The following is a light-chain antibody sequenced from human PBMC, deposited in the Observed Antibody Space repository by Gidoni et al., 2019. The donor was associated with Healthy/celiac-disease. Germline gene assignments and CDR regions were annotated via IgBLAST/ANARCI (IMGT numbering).Light chain of an antibody. Sequence: DIQMTQSPSSLSASVGDRVTITCRASQSISNYLNWYQQKPGKAPELLIYVVSSLQSGVPSRFSGSGSGTDFTLTISSLQPEDFATYYCQQSYSTPLTFGGGTKVEIK. V-gene: IGKV1-39*01. CDR3: QQSYSTPLT. J-gene: IGKJ4*01. CDR1: QSISNY. CDR2: VVS.